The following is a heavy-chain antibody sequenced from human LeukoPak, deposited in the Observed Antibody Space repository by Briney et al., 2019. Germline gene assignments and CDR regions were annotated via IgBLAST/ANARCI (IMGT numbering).Heavy chain of an antibody. CDR2: VSYDETNK. CDR3: GRDRSLSSFGELFL. J-gene: IGHJ4*02. CDR1: GFTFRGYA. V-gene: IGHV3-30*10. D-gene: IGHD3-10*01. Sequence: HPGRSLRLSCVPSGFTFRGYAVHWVRQAPGRGLEWVAVVSYDETNKYYTDSVKGRFTISRDNSKNTVYLQMTNLRAEDTALYYCGRDRSLSSFGELFLWGQGTLVTVSS.